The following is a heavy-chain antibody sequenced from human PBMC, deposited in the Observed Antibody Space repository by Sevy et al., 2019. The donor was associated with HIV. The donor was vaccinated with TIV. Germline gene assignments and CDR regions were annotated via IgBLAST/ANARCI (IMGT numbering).Heavy chain of an antibody. V-gene: IGHV4-34*01. CDR1: GGSFSGYY. CDR3: ARDNAAKSYYYYGMDV. D-gene: IGHD2-15*01. Sequence: SETLSLTCAVYGGSFSGYYWSWIRQPPGKGLEWIGEINHSGSTNYNPSLKSRVTISVDTSKNQFSLKLGSVTAADTAVYYCARDNAAKSYYYYGMDVWGQGTTVTVSS. J-gene: IGHJ6*02. CDR2: INHSGST.